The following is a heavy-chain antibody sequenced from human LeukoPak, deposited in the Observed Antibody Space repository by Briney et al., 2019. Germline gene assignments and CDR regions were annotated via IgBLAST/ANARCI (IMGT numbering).Heavy chain of an antibody. CDR1: GFTFSSYA. V-gene: IGHV3-23*01. Sequence: GGSLRLSCAASGFTFSSYAMSWVRQAPGKGLEWVSAISGSGGSTYYADSVKGRFTISRDNSKNTLYLQMNSLRAEDTAVYYCARDSWEPDEYYFDYWGQGTLVTVSS. J-gene: IGHJ4*02. CDR3: ARDSWEPDEYYFDY. CDR2: ISGSGGST. D-gene: IGHD1-26*01.